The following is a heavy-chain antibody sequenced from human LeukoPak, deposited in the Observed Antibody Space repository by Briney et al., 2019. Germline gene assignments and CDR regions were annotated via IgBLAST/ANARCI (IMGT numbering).Heavy chain of an antibody. CDR3: ARMAVFGVVIHPYYFDY. D-gene: IGHD3-3*01. J-gene: IGHJ4*02. CDR2: IIPIFGTA. Sequence: SVKVSCKASGGTFSSYAISWVRQAPGQGLEWMGGIIPIFGTANYAQKFQGRVTITADESTSTAYMELSSLRSKDTAVYYCARMAVFGVVIHPYYFDYWGQGTLVTVSS. CDR1: GGTFSSYA. V-gene: IGHV1-69*13.